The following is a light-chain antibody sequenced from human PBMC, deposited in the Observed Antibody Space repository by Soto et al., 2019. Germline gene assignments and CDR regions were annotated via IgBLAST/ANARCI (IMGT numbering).Light chain of an antibody. J-gene: IGKJ1*01. CDR1: QSISSY. CDR3: QQSYSIPQT. CDR2: AAS. V-gene: IGKV1-39*01. Sequence: DIQMTQSPSSLSASVGDRVTITCRASQSISSYLNWYQQKPGKAPKLLIFAASSLQSGVPSRFSGSGSGTDFTLTISSLQLEDFATYHCQQSYSIPQTFGQGTKVEIK.